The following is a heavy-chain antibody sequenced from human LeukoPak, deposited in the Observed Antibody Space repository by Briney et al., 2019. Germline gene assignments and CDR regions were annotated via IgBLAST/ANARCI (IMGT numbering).Heavy chain of an antibody. CDR1: GFTYNNYA. D-gene: IGHD1-26*01. Sequence: QPGGSLRLSCAASGFTYNNYAMNWVRQAPGKGLEWVSSISATGGTTYYADSVKGRFTISRDNSRNTLYLQMNSLRAEDTAVYFCAKANGSSPYNWFDPWGQGTLVTVSS. J-gene: IGHJ5*02. V-gene: IGHV3-23*01. CDR3: AKANGSSPYNWFDP. CDR2: ISATGGTT.